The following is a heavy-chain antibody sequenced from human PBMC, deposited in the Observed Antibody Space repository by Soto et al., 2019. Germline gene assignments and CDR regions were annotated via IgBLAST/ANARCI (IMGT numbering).Heavy chain of an antibody. CDR3: ARDAAAGLNDY. D-gene: IGHD6-13*01. CDR1: GYTFTSYD. CDR2: IIPIHGKA. Sequence: ASVKVSCKASGYTFTSYDINWVRQAPGQGLEWMGWIIPIHGKANYAQKFQGRVTMTTDTSTSTAYMELRSLGSDDTAVYYCARDAAAGLNDYWGQGTLVTVSS. J-gene: IGHJ4*02. V-gene: IGHV1-18*01.